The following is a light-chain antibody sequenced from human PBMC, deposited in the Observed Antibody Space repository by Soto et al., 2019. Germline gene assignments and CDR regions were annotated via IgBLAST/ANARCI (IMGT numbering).Light chain of an antibody. Sequence: EVVLTQSPDTLSLSPVEIATLSCRASQSVRNNYLAWYQVRPGRAPRLLIYDASTKATAIPDRISGGGSGTDFTLTITGLEHEDLSVYYCQQYGSSPPFTFGQGTQLEI. V-gene: IGKV3-20*01. CDR1: QSVRNNY. J-gene: IGKJ5*01. CDR3: QQYGSSPPFT. CDR2: DAS.